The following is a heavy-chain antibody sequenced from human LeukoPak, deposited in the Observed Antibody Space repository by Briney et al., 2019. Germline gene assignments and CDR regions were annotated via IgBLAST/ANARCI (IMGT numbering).Heavy chain of an antibody. J-gene: IGHJ4*02. V-gene: IGHV3-7*01. CDR2: INIKQDGSEK. CDR3: ARDFFAFGGVIALLDY. Sequence: PGGSLRLSCAASGFTLSSYWMNWVRQAPGKGLEWVANINIKQDGSEKYYVDSVKGRFTISRDNAKKSLYLQMNSLRDEDTAVYYCARDFFAFGGVIALLDYWGQGTLVTVSS. CDR1: GFTLSSYW. D-gene: IGHD3-16*02.